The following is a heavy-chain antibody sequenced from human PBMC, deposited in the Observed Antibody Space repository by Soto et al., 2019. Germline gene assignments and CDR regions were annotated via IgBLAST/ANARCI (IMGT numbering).Heavy chain of an antibody. CDR1: GFSLSSIGVA. Sequence: SGPTLVNPTQTLTLTCTFSGFSLSSIGVAVGWIRQPPGKALEWLALLYWNDGRRYSPSLKNRLTITKDTSKNQVVLTMTNMDPADTATYYCAHSASVPCCYYFDSWGQGTLVTVSS. V-gene: IGHV2-5*01. CDR2: LYWNDGR. J-gene: IGHJ4*02. D-gene: IGHD1-26*01. CDR3: AHSASVPCCYYFDS.